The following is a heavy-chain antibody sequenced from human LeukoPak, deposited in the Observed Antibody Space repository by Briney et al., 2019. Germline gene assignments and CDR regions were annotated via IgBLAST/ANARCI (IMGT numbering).Heavy chain of an antibody. Sequence: GGSLRLSCAASGFTFSTFAMHWVRQAPGKGLEWVALISYDGSYKYYADSVKGRFTISRDNSKNTLYLQMNSLRPEDTAVYYCARDNEMAAAESGMDVWGQGTTVTVSS. CDR1: GFTFSTFA. V-gene: IGHV3-30-3*01. CDR2: ISYDGSYK. J-gene: IGHJ6*02. D-gene: IGHD6-13*01. CDR3: ARDNEMAAAESGMDV.